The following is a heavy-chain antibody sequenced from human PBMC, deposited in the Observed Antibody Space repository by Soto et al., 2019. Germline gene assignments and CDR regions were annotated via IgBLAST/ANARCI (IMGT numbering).Heavy chain of an antibody. Sequence: QVQLLQSGAEVKKPGSSVKVSCKVSGGAFTNYSLNWVRHAPGQGLEWLGGIIPLHNTSNYSLKLLGRGSVTADISSNTGDMHLSGLTSDDTATYYCAIWSNWNPLYYRGMDVWGQGTTVTVSS. CDR2: IIPLHNTS. D-gene: IGHD1-20*01. J-gene: IGHJ6*02. CDR1: GGAFTNYS. V-gene: IGHV1-69*06. CDR3: AIWSNWNPLYYRGMDV.